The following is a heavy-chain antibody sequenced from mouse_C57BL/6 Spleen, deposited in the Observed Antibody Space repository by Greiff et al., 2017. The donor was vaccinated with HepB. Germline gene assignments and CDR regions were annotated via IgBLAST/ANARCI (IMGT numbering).Heavy chain of an antibody. J-gene: IGHJ2*01. CDR2: IWTGGGT. D-gene: IGHD1-1*01. CDR1: GFSLTSYA. V-gene: IGHV2-9-1*01. Sequence: VKLKESGPGLVAPSQSLSITCTVSGFSLTSYAISWVRQPPGKGLEWLGVIWTGGGTNYNSALKSRLSISKDNSKSQVFLKMNSLQTDDTARYYCARMTTGVVGYYFDYWGQGTTLTVSS. CDR3: ARMTTGVVGYYFDY.